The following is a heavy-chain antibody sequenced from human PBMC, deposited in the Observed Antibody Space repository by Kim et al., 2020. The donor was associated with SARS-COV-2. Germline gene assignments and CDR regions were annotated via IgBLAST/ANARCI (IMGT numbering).Heavy chain of an antibody. V-gene: IGHV3-23*01. CDR1: GFTFSSYA. CDR2: ISGSGGST. CDR3: AKKWPRYYYDSSGLHFDY. D-gene: IGHD3-22*01. Sequence: GGSLRLSCAASGFTFSSYAMSWVRQAPGKGLEWVSAISGSGGSTYYADSVKGRFTISRDNSKNTLYLQMNSLRAEDTAVYYCAKKWPRYYYDSSGLHFDYWGQGTLVTVSS. J-gene: IGHJ4*02.